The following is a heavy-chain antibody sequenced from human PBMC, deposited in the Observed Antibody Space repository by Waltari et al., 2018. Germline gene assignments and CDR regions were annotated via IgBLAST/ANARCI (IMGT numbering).Heavy chain of an antibody. D-gene: IGHD2-15*01. CDR1: GFIFSTSS. CDR2: ISGSSRTI. V-gene: IGHV3-48*04. CDR3: ARDKTPVDY. J-gene: IGHJ4*02. Sequence: EVQLVESGGGLVQPGGSLRLSCAASGFIFSTSSMNWVRQAPGKGLEWLSYISGSSRTIYYAGSVKGRFTISRDNAKNSLYLHMNSLRAEDTAIYYCARDKTPVDYRGQGTLVTVSS.